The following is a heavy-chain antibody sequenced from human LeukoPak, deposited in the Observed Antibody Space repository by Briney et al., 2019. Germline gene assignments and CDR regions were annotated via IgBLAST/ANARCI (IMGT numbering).Heavy chain of an antibody. J-gene: IGHJ4*02. D-gene: IGHD5-18*01. Sequence: PGGSLRLSCAASGFTFSSYWMHWVRQAPGKGLLWVSRINSDGSSTSYADSVKGRFTISRDNAKNTLYLQMNSLRAEDTAVYYCASQRNSYGGEYYFDYWGQGTLVTVSS. CDR2: INSDGSST. V-gene: IGHV3-74*01. CDR3: ASQRNSYGGEYYFDY. CDR1: GFTFSSYW.